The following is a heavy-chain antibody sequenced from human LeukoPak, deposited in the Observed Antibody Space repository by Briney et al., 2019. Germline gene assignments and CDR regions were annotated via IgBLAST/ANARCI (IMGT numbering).Heavy chain of an antibody. CDR2: IYPGDSDT. J-gene: IGHJ4*02. CDR1: GYSFTTYW. V-gene: IGHV5-51*01. CDR3: ARPGYTSGRHLEY. D-gene: IGHD6-19*01. Sequence: PGESLKISCKGSGYSFTTYWIAWVRQMPGKGLEWMGIIYPGDSDTRYSPSFQGQVTISADKSISAAYLQWTSLKASDTAMYYCARPGYTSGRHLEYWGQGTVVTVSS.